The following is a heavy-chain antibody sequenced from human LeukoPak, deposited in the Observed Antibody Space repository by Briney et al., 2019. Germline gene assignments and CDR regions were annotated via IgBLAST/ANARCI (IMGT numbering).Heavy chain of an antibody. CDR2: IYYSGST. V-gene: IGHV4-59*01. D-gene: IGHD2-2*01. CDR3: ARLLGYCSSTSCINYYYGMDV. J-gene: IGHJ6*02. CDR1: GGSISSYY. Sequence: SETLSLTCTVSGGSISSYYWSWIRQPPGKGLEWIGYIYYSGSTNYNPSLKSRVTISVDTSKNQFSLKLSSVTAADTAVYYCARLLGYCSSTSCINYYYGMDVWGQGTTVTVSS.